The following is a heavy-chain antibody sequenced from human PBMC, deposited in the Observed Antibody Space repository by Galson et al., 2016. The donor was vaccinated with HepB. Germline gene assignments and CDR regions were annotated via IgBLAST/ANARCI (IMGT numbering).Heavy chain of an antibody. CDR2: INYRGEST. D-gene: IGHD7-27*01. Sequence: SLRLSCAASGFTFSNRDMNWVRQAPGKGLEYISNINYRGESTSHVDSVKGRFTISRDNSRNTLYLQMDNLRAEDTAIYYCVKDPNWEAGCWGQGTMVTVFS. J-gene: IGHJ3*01. CDR1: GFTFSNRD. V-gene: IGHV3-23*01. CDR3: VKDPNWEAGC.